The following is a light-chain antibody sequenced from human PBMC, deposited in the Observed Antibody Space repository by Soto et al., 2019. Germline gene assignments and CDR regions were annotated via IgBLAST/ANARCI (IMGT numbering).Light chain of an antibody. V-gene: IGKV3-20*01. Sequence: EIVLTQSPGTLSLSPGERATLSCRASQSVSSSYLAWYQQKPGQAPRLLIYGASSRATGIPDRFSGSGSGIDSTLTISRLEPEDFAVYYCQQYGSSRTFGQGTKVEIK. CDR2: GAS. CDR1: QSVSSSY. CDR3: QQYGSSRT. J-gene: IGKJ1*01.